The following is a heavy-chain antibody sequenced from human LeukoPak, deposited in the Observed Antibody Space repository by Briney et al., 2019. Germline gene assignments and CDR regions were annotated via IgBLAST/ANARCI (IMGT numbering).Heavy chain of an antibody. CDR2: VDPEDGET. Sequence: ASVKVSCKASGYTFTDYYMHWVQQAPGKGLEWMGRVDPEDGETIYAEKFQGRVTITADTSTDTAYMELRSLRSEDTAVYYCARGNIEMATMAAFDYWGQGTLVTVSS. J-gene: IGHJ4*02. V-gene: IGHV1-69-2*01. CDR3: ARGNIEMATMAAFDY. CDR1: GYTFTDYY. D-gene: IGHD5-24*01.